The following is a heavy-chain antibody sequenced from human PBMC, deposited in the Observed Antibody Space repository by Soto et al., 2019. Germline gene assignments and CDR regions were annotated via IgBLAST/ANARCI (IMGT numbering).Heavy chain of an antibody. CDR2: ISGGGGDST. CDR3: VKDRSRNWYGDFPY. D-gene: IGHD6-13*01. CDR1: GFTFSTYA. V-gene: IGHV3-23*01. Sequence: EVKLLESGGGLVQPGGSLRLSCAASGFTFSTYAMNWVRQAPGKGLEWVSAISGGGGDSTYYADSVKGRFTISRDNSRNTLYLQMNSLRAEDTAVYYCVKDRSRNWYGDFPYWGQGTLVTVSS. J-gene: IGHJ4*02.